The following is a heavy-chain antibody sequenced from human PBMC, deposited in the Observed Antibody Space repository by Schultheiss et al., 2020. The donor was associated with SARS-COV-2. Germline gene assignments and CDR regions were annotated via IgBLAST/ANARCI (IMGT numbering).Heavy chain of an antibody. D-gene: IGHD2-2*02. Sequence: SETLSLTCTVSGGSIDSSNYYWGWIRQPPGRGLEWIGYIYYSGSTNYNPSLKSRVTISFDTSKNQFSLKLSSVTAADTAVYYCARGLGYCSSTSCYNWFDPWGQGTLVTVSS. CDR1: GGSIDSSNYY. J-gene: IGHJ5*02. V-gene: IGHV4-61*05. CDR3: ARGLGYCSSTSCYNWFDP. CDR2: IYYSGST.